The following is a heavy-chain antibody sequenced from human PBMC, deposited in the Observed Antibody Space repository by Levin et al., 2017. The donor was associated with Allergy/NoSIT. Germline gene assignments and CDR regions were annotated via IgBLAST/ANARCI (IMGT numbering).Heavy chain of an antibody. J-gene: IGHJ4*02. V-gene: IGHV3-30*18. D-gene: IGHD6-13*01. CDR1: GFTFSSYG. Sequence: GGSLRLSCAASGFTFSSYGMHWVRQPPGKGLEWVAVISSDGTNKYYADSVKGQFTVSRDNSKSTLFLQMNSLRAEDTAMYDCAKDRADSSTSDFDYWGQGTLVTVSS. CDR2: ISSDGTNK. CDR3: AKDRADSSTSDFDY.